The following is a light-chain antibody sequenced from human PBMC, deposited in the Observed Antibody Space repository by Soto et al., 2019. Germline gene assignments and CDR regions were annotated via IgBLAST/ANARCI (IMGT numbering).Light chain of an antibody. CDR3: QSYDISLHNYV. J-gene: IGLJ1*01. CDR2: GDN. CDR1: TSNIGAPYD. Sequence: QSVLTQPPSVSGAPGQRGSISRTGSTSNIGAPYDVHWYQHLPGTAPKLLIYGDNNRPSGVPDRFSGSKSGTSASLAITRLQAEDEADYYCQSYDISLHNYVFGTGTKVTVL. V-gene: IGLV1-40*01.